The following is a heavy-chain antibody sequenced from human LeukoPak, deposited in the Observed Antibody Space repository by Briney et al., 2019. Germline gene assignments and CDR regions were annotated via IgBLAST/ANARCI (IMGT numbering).Heavy chain of an antibody. CDR1: GFTFSSYW. J-gene: IGHJ4*02. V-gene: IGHV3-74*01. CDR2: INSDGSST. D-gene: IGHD3-22*01. Sequence: PGGSLRLSCAASGFTFSSYWMHWVRQAPGKGLVWVSRINSDGSSTSYADSVKGRFTISRDNAKNTLYLQMSSLRAEDTAVYYCARGPSDYYYDSSGLVDYWGQGTLVTVSS. CDR3: ARGPSDYYYDSSGLVDY.